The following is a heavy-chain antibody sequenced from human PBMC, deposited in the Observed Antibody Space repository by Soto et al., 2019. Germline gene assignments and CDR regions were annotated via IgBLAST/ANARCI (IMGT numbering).Heavy chain of an antibody. CDR1: GFSLSNGKVG. CDR2: IFSNDEK. J-gene: IGHJ6*03. V-gene: IGHV2-26*01. D-gene: IGHD6-19*01. Sequence: HVTLKESGPVLVKPTETLTLTCTVSGFSLSNGKVGGSWIRQPPGKALEWLAHIFSNDEKSYRTSLKSRLTISDDTSKRQVVLTMTNVDPVDTATYYCARILFGRSVAGGYSYMAVWGKGTTVTVSS. CDR3: ARILFGRSVAGGYSYMAV.